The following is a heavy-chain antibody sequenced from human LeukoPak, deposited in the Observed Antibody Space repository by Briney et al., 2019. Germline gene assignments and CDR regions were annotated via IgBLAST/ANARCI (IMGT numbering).Heavy chain of an antibody. V-gene: IGHV1-2*02. CDR1: GYTFTGYY. CDR2: INPNSGGT. J-gene: IGHJ1*01. CDR3: ARVGEVLDSSSPEREYFQH. D-gene: IGHD6-13*01. Sequence: ASVKVSCKASGYTFTGYYMHWVRQAPGQGLEWMGWINPNSGGTNYAQKFQGRVTMTRDTSISTAYMELSRLRSDDTAVYYCARVGEVLDSSSPEREYFQHWGQGTQVTVSS.